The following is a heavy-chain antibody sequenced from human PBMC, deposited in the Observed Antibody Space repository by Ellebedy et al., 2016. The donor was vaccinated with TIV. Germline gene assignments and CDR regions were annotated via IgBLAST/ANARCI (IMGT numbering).Heavy chain of an antibody. CDR1: GFTFSNFA. V-gene: IGHV3-23*01. CDR2: ISAGGDNT. Sequence: GESLKISCAASGFTFSNFAMHWVRQAPGKGLEWLSVISAGGDNTYNADSVKGRFPIPRDNSKNTLFLQMNRLRTEDTAVYYCAKGSSSGFNYDRVGFQYWGQGTLVTVSS. D-gene: IGHD3-22*01. CDR3: AKGSSSGFNYDRVGFQY. J-gene: IGHJ4*02.